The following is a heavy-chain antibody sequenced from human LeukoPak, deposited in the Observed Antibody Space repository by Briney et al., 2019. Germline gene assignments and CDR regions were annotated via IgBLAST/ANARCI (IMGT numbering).Heavy chain of an antibody. CDR3: ARDHRRAVVTRSNRFDP. Sequence: GASVKVSCKASGYTFTGYYMHWVRQAPGQGLEWMGWINPNSGGTNYAQKFQGRVTMTRATSISTAYMELSRLRSDDTAVYYCARDHRRAVVTRSNRFDPWSQGTLVTVSS. CDR1: GYTFTGYY. D-gene: IGHD4-23*01. V-gene: IGHV1-2*02. J-gene: IGHJ5*02. CDR2: INPNSGGT.